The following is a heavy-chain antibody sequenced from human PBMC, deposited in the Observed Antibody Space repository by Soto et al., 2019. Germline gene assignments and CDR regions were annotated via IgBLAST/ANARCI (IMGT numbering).Heavy chain of an antibody. CDR2: INACNGNT. CDR3: ARENYGDYCY. V-gene: IGHV1-3*01. CDR1: GDTFTSYA. J-gene: IGHJ4*02. D-gene: IGHD4-17*01. Sequence: ASVKVSCKASGDTFTSYAMHWVRQAPGQRLEWMGWINACNGNTKYSQKFQGRVTITRDTSASTAYMELRSLRSDDTAVYYCARENYGDYCYWGQGTLVTVS.